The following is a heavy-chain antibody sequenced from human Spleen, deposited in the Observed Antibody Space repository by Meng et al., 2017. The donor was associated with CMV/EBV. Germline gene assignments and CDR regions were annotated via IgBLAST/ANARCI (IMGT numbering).Heavy chain of an antibody. CDR1: GFTFSGSA. CDR2: IRSKANSYAT. Sequence: GGPLRLSCAASGFTFSGSAMHWVRQASGKGLEWVGRIRSKANSYATAYAASVKGRFTISRGDSKNTAYLQMNSLKTEDTAVYYCTRLFYGSRGWGQGTLVTVSS. CDR3: TRLFYGSRG. D-gene: IGHD1-26*01. V-gene: IGHV3-73*01. J-gene: IGHJ4*02.